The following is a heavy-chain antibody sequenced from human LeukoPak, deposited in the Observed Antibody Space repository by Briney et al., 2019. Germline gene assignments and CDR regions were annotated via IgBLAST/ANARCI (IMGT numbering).Heavy chain of an antibody. V-gene: IGHV4-39*01. D-gene: IGHD3-22*01. Sequence: SETLSLTCTVSGGSISSSSYYWGWLRQPPGKGLEWIVSIYYSGSTYYNPSLKSRVTISVDTSKNPFSLKLSSVTAADTAVDYCASHLLQDSSGYPPYYIDYWGQGTSVTVSS. J-gene: IGHJ4*02. CDR2: IYYSGST. CDR3: ASHLLQDSSGYPPYYIDY. CDR1: GGSISSSSYY.